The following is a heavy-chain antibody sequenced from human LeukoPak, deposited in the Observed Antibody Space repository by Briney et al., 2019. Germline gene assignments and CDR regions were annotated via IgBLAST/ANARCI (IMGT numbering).Heavy chain of an antibody. Sequence: PSETLSLTCTASGGSISSSSYYWGWIRQPPGKGLEWIGSIYYSGSTYYNPSLKSRVTISVDTSKKQISLSLSSVTAADTAVYYCARPRAGRSYYYYMDVWGKGTTVTISS. CDR3: ARPRAGRSYYYYMDV. CDR2: IYYSGST. V-gene: IGHV4-39*07. J-gene: IGHJ6*03. CDR1: GGSISSSSYY.